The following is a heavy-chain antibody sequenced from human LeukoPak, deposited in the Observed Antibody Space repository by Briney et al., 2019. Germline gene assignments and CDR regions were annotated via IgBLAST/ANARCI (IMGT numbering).Heavy chain of an antibody. J-gene: IGHJ1*01. CDR2: IYYSGST. CDR1: GGSISSYY. D-gene: IGHD3-10*01. Sequence: SETLSLTCTVSGGSISSYYWSWIRQPPGKGLECIGYIYYSGSTNYNPSLKSRVTISVDTSKNQFSLKLSSVTAADTAVYYCARGELGETEYFQHWGQGTLVTVSS. V-gene: IGHV4-59*01. CDR3: ARGELGETEYFQH.